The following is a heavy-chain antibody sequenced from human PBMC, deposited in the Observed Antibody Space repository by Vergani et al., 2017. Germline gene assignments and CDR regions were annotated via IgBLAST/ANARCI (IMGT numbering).Heavy chain of an antibody. D-gene: IGHD4-11*01. CDR2: IDHTGRP. V-gene: IGHV4-34*01. CDR3: ARVNTETNSHLYCYYYMDV. J-gene: IGHJ6*03. Sequence: QVQLQQWGGGLLKPSETLSLTCVVNGGSFTSYHWTWIRQSPGEGLEWVGDIDHTGRPDYNPSLKSRLTMSVDKSRNQFSLTLNSVTATDTAIYFCARVNTETNSHLYCYYYMDVWGQGTAVTVS. CDR1: GGSFTSYH.